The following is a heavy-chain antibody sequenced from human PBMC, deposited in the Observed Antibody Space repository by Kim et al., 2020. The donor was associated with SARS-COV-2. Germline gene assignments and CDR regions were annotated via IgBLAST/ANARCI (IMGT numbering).Heavy chain of an antibody. CDR2: IWYDGSNK. CDR1: GFTFSSYG. CDR3: AKEVYYGSGSLTRKGGMDV. V-gene: IGHV3-33*06. J-gene: IGHJ6*02. D-gene: IGHD3-10*01. Sequence: GGSLRLSCAASGFTFSSYGMHWVRQAPGKGLEWVAVIWYDGSNKYYADSVKGRFTISRDNSKNTLYLQMNSLRAEDTAVYYCAKEVYYGSGSLTRKGGMDVWGQGTTVTVSS.